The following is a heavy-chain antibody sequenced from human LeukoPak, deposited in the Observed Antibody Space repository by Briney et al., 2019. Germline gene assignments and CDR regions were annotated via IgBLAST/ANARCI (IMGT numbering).Heavy chain of an antibody. CDR3: EKTPLSAPSGHYYYRDV. V-gene: IGHV3-30*02. J-gene: IGHJ6*03. Sequence: GGSLRLSFAASGFTFSTYGMYWFRQAPGKGLEWLAFIRYDGSNKYYADSVKARFTISRDNSQNTVSLQLNNLRIEDTALYYCEKTPLSAPSGHYYYRDVWGKGTTVTVSS. CDR2: IRYDGSNK. CDR1: GFTFSTYG. D-gene: IGHD3-3*01.